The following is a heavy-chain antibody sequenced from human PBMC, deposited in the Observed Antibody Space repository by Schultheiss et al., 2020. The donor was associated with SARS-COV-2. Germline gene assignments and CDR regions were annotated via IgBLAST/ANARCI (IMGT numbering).Heavy chain of an antibody. J-gene: IGHJ5*02. Sequence: SETLSLTCTVSGGSISSGSYYWSWIRQPAGKGLEWIGRIYTSGSTNYNPSLKSRVTISVDTSKNQFSLKLNSVTAADTAVYYCARAAAAAGNWFDPWGHGTLVTVSS. V-gene: IGHV4-61*02. CDR1: GGSISSGSYY. D-gene: IGHD6-13*01. CDR3: ARAAAAAGNWFDP. CDR2: IYTSGST.